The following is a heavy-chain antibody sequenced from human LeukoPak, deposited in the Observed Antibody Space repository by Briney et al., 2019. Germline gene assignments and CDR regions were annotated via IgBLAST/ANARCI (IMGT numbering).Heavy chain of an antibody. CDR2: IKQDGSES. D-gene: IGHD3-9*01. V-gene: IGHV3-7*01. CDR1: GFTLSIYW. Sequence: GGSLRLSCAASGFTLSIYWMSWVRQAPGKGLEWVANIKQDGSESHYVDSVKGRFTISRDNAKNSVSLQMNSLRAEDTAVYYCARDLRYYDILTGYYKALDYWGQGTLVTVSS. J-gene: IGHJ4*02. CDR3: ARDLRYYDILTGYYKALDY.